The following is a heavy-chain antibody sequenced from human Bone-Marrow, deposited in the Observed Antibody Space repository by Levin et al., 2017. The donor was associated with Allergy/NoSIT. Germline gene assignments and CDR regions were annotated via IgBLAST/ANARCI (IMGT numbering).Heavy chain of an antibody. CDR3: ARHHRSGDAWHGIDY. Sequence: GESLKISCKVSDYNFDIYWIGWVRQMPGKGLEWMGIVYPRDSDTRYSPSFEGQVSISADKSTATTYLQWSSVKASDTAMYFCARHHRSGDAWHGIDYWGQGTQVTVSS. V-gene: IGHV5-51*01. CDR1: DYNFDIYW. CDR2: VYPRDSDT. D-gene: IGHD1-14*01. J-gene: IGHJ4*02.